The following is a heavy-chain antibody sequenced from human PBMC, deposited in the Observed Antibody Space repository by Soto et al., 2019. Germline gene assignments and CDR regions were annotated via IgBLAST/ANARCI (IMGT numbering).Heavy chain of an antibody. V-gene: IGHV5-10-1*01. CDR2: IDPSDSYT. D-gene: IGHD2-15*01. J-gene: IGHJ6*02. CDR1: GYSCTSYW. CDR3: ARPGRMLLYGMDV. Sequence: XESLKISCKGSGYSCTSYWISWVRQIPGKGLEWMGRIDPSDSYTNYSPSFQGHVTISADKSISTAYLQWSSLKASDTAMYYCARPGRMLLYGMDVWGQGTTVTVSS.